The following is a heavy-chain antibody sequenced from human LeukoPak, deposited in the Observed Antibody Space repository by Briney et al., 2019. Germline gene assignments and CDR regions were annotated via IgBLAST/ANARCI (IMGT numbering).Heavy chain of an antibody. CDR2: IYYSGST. Sequence: SETLSLTCTVSGDSISSYYWSWIRQPPGKGLEWIGYIYYSGSTNYNPSLKSRVTTSVDTSKNQFSLKLSSVTAADTAVYYCARVYVSSSSWSFDYWGQGTLVTVSS. D-gene: IGHD6-13*01. J-gene: IGHJ4*02. CDR3: ARVYVSSSSWSFDY. V-gene: IGHV4-59*01. CDR1: GDSISSYY.